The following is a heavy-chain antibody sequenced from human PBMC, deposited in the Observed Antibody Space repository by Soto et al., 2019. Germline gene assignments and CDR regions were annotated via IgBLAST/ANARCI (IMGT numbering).Heavy chain of an antibody. J-gene: IGHJ4*02. D-gene: IGHD2-2*02. Sequence: ILSCAVSLLSFSMYGMIWVRQAPGKGLEWVSSISESGGSTYYAGSVKGRFTLSRDNSKNTMYLQLNSLRPDDTAVYYCARRSYCSSTSCDKFFDNWGQGTLVPVPS. CDR1: LLSFSMYG. V-gene: IGHV3-23*01. CDR2: ISESGGST. CDR3: ARRSYCSSTSCDKFFDN.